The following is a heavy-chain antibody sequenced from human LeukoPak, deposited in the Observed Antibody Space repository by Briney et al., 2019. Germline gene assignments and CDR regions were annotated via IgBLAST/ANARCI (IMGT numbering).Heavy chain of an antibody. V-gene: IGHV3-30*18. Sequence: PGRSLRLSCAASGFTFSSYGMHWVRQAPGKGLEWVAVISYDGSNKYYADSVEGRFTISRDNSKNTLYLQMNSLRAEDTAVYYCAKGAAVWRYFPALDYWGQGTLVTVSS. CDR1: GFTFSSYG. CDR3: AKGAAVWRYFPALDY. J-gene: IGHJ4*02. D-gene: IGHD1-26*01. CDR2: ISYDGSNK.